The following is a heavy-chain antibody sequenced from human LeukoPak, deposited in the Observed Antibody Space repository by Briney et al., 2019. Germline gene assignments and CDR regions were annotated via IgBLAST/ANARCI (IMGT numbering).Heavy chain of an antibody. J-gene: IGHJ6*03. Sequence: PGGSLRLSCAASGFTFSDYYMSWIRQAPGKGVEWVSYISSSGSTIYYADSVKGRFTISRDNAKNSLYLQMNSLRAEDTAVYYCAGVGIAAADPPGYYYYMDVWGKGTTVTISS. CDR1: GFTFSDYY. V-gene: IGHV3-11*01. CDR3: AGVGIAAADPPGYYYYMDV. CDR2: ISSSGSTI. D-gene: IGHD6-13*01.